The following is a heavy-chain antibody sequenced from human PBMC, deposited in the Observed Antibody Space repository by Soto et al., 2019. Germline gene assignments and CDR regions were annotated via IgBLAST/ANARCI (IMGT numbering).Heavy chain of an antibody. V-gene: IGHV3-11*01. D-gene: IGHD4-17*01. CDR2: ISSSGSTI. Sequence: QVQLVESGGGLVQPGGSLRLSCAASGFTFSDYYMSWIRQAPGKGLEWVSYISSSGSTIYYADSVKGRFTISRDNAKNSLYLQMNSLRAEDTAVYYCATFMTTVTTSSDRMVTDAFDIWGQGTMVTVSS. CDR3: ATFMTTVTTSSDRMVTDAFDI. CDR1: GFTFSDYY. J-gene: IGHJ3*02.